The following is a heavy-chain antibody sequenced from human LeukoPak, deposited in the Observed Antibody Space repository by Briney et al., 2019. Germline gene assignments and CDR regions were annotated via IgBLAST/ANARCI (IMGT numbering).Heavy chain of an antibody. J-gene: IGHJ4*02. CDR3: ARDSGFLDY. CDR1: GGSFSGYY. CDR2: INHSGST. D-gene: IGHD3-22*01. V-gene: IGHV4-34*01. Sequence: SETLSLTCAVYGGSFSGYYRSWIRQPPGKGLEWIGEINHSGSTNYNPSLKSRVTISVDTSKNQFSLKLSSVTAADTAVYYCARDSGFLDYWGQGTLVTVSS.